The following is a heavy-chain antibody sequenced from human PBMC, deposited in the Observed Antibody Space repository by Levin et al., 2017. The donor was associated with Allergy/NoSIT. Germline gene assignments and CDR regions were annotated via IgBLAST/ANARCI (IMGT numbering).Heavy chain of an antibody. CDR2: IRNRANSYTT. V-gene: IGHV3-72*01. Sequence: PGGSLRLSCAASGFIFSDHYMDWVRQAPGKGLEWVGRIRNRANSYTTEYAASVKGRFTISRDDSKNSLYLQMNSLSTEDTAVFYCARRKVTPGVSETFDIWGQGTLVTVSS. CDR1: GFIFSDHY. J-gene: IGHJ3*02. CDR3: ARRKVTPGVSETFDI. D-gene: IGHD2-21*02.